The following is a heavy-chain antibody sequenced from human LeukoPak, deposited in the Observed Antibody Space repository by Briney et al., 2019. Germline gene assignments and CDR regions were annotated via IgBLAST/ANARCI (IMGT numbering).Heavy chain of an antibody. CDR3: ARPYYDILTDYGMDV. D-gene: IGHD3-9*01. Sequence: SETLSLTCAVYGGSFSGYYWSWIPQPPGKGLEWIGEINHSGSTNYNPSLKSRVTISVDTSKNQFSLKLSSVTAADTAVYYCARPYYDILTDYGMDVWGQGTTVTVSS. V-gene: IGHV4-34*01. CDR1: GGSFSGYY. J-gene: IGHJ6*02. CDR2: INHSGST.